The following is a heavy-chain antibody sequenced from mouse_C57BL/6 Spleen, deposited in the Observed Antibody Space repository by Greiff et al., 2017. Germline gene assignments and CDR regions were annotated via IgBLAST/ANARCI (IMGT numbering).Heavy chain of an antibody. V-gene: IGHV5-16*01. CDR2: INYDGSST. Sequence: EVKLVESEGGLVQPGSSMKLSCTASGFTFSDYYMAWVRQVPEKGLEWVANINYDGSSTYYLDSLKSRFIISRDNAKNILYLQMSSLKSEYTATYYCSSEENYSNPYFDYWGQGTTLTVSS. D-gene: IGHD2-5*01. CDR1: GFTFSDYY. CDR3: SSEENYSNPYFDY. J-gene: IGHJ2*01.